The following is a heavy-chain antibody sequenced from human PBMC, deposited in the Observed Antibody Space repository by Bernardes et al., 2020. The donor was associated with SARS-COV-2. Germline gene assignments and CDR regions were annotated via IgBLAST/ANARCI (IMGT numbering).Heavy chain of an antibody. CDR2: FYATGTT. D-gene: IGHD2-21*02. CDR1: GGSISSSTYY. Sequence: ETLSLTCTVSGGSISSSTYYWGWIRQPPGKGLEWIGSFYATGTTYYNPSLQSRVTKSLDKSKNQFSLRLSSVTAADTAVYYCVGSSCGVDCYIGGLRSWDYGMDVWGQGTTVTVSS. V-gene: IGHV4-39*01. J-gene: IGHJ6*02. CDR3: VGSSCGVDCYIGGLRSWDYGMDV.